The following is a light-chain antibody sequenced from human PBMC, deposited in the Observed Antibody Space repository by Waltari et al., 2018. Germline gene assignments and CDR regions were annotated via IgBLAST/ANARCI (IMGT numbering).Light chain of an antibody. Sequence: SSELTQDPAVSVAMGQSVWFTDQRNSPRSYYSTSYQQRPGQAPRLVMFDQNNRPSGVPDRFSGSNSDNTASLTITGAQAEDEASYYCHSRDASGVGGSFGGGTKLTVL. J-gene: IGLJ2*01. CDR2: DQN. V-gene: IGLV3-19*01. CDR3: HSRDASGVGGS. CDR1: SPRSYY.